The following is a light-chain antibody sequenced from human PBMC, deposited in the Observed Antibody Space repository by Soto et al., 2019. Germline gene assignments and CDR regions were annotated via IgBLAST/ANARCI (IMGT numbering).Light chain of an antibody. J-gene: IGKJ2*01. CDR2: GAS. CDR1: QSVDNN. CDR3: QQYTNWPLMYT. V-gene: IGKV3-15*01. Sequence: EIMLTQSAATLSVSPGERATLSCRASQSVDNNLAWYQQKPGQAARLLIYGASTRATGIPARFSGSGYGTDFTLTISSLQSEDFAVYYCQQYTNWPLMYTFGQGTKLGIK.